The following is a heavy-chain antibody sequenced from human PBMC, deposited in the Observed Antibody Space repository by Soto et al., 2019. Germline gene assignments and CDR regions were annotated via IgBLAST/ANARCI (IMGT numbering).Heavy chain of an antibody. J-gene: IGHJ4*02. CDR3: ARGQGVNGDYDGFDY. Sequence: QVQLQQWGAGLLKPSETLSLTCAVYGGSFSGYYWSWIRQPPGKGLEWIGEINHSGSTNYNPSLKSRVNISVETSKNKFSLKLSSVTAADTAVYYCARGQGVNGDYDGFDYWGQGTLVTVSS. V-gene: IGHV4-34*01. D-gene: IGHD4-17*01. CDR2: INHSGST. CDR1: GGSFSGYY.